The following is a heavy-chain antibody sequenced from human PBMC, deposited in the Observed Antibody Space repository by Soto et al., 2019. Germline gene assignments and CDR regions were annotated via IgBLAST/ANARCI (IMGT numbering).Heavy chain of an antibody. CDR3: TRGGGDF. CDR1: GGSINTYY. CDR2: IYYSGSDSGST. D-gene: IGHD6-25*01. Sequence: NPSETLSLTCTVSGGSINTYYWSWIRQPPGKGLEWIGYIYYSGSDSGSTNYIPSLKSRVTISVDTSKNQFSLRLTSVTAADTAVYFFTRGGGDFWGQGTLVNVSS. V-gene: IGHV4-59*01. J-gene: IGHJ4*02.